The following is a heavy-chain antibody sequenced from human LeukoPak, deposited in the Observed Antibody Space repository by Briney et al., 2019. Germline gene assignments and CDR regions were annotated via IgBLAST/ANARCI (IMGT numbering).Heavy chain of an antibody. CDR1: GFTFSSYA. Sequence: GGSLRLSCAAFGFTFSSYAMGWVRQAPGKGLEWVSAISGSGGDAYYADSVKGRFTFSRDNSKNTLYLQMNSLRPEDTALYYCARAVWFGEFDYYFFGLDVWGQGTTVTVSS. V-gene: IGHV3-23*01. CDR3: ARAVWFGEFDYYFFGLDV. D-gene: IGHD3-10*01. J-gene: IGHJ6*02. CDR2: ISGSGGDA.